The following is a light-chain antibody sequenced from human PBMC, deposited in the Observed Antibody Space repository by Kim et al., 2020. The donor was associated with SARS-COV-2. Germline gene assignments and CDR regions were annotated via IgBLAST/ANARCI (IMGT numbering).Light chain of an antibody. V-gene: IGKV3-20*01. J-gene: IGKJ1*01. CDR2: ATS. CDR3: QQYGKA. CDR1: QTVSTCC. Sequence: EIVLTQSPGTLSLSPGERATLSCRASQTVSTCCLAWHQQRPGQAPRLLIYATSKRATGIPDRFRGGGSGTDFTLTISSLEPEDFAVYYCQQYGKAFGQGTKVDIK.